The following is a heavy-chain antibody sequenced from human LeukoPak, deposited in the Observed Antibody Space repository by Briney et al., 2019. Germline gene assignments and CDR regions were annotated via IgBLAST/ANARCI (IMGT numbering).Heavy chain of an antibody. CDR3: ARDSGGYYYYMDV. J-gene: IGHJ6*03. Sequence: GRSLRLSCAASGFTFSSYGMHWVRQAPGKGLEWVAVIWYDGSNKYYADSVKGRFTISRDNSKNTLYLQMNSLRAEDTAVYYCARDSGGYYYYMDVWGKGTTVTVSS. CDR1: GFTFSSYG. V-gene: IGHV3-33*01. D-gene: IGHD3-16*01. CDR2: IWYDGSNK.